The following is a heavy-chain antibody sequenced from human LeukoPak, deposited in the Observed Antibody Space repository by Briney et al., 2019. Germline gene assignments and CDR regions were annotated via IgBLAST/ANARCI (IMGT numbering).Heavy chain of an antibody. CDR3: ARVHSEIRGLLITFGDF. CDR1: GYTFTGCY. V-gene: IGHV1-2*02. CDR2: INPNSGDT. J-gene: IGHJ4*02. Sequence: VASVKVCFKSSGYTFTGCYIHWVRQAPGQRKEWMGWINPNSGDTKYAQKFQGRVTMSRATSISTAYMELSSLRSDDTAVFYCARVHSEIRGLLITFGDFWGQGTLVTVSS. D-gene: IGHD3-10*01.